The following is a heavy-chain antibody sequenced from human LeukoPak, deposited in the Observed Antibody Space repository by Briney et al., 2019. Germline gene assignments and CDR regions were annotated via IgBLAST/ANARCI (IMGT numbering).Heavy chain of an antibody. CDR3: AKDKYPYYYGSGSYYYGLDV. J-gene: IGHJ6*04. CDR1: GLSFSNYA. D-gene: IGHD3-10*01. Sequence: PGGSLRLPCAASGLSFSNYAMSWVRQAPGKGLEWVSSISGGGGDTNYADSVKGRLTISRDNSKSTLYLQMNSLRAEDTAIYYCAKDKYPYYYGSGSYYYGLDVWGKGTTVTVSS. V-gene: IGHV3-23*01. CDR2: ISGGGGDT.